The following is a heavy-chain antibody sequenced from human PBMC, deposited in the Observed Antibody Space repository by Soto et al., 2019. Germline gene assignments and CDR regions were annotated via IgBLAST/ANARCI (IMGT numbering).Heavy chain of an antibody. J-gene: IGHJ4*02. D-gene: IGHD1-1*01. CDR2: VSNSGGTT. V-gene: IGHV3-23*01. CDR1: GFTFRTYA. Sequence: LRLSCAASGFTFRTYAMHWVRQAPGKGLEWVSGVSNSGGTTDNADFVKGRFTISRDNSKNMLFLQMNSLRVEDTAVYYCANSRRGLEVDYWGQGTLVTVSS. CDR3: ANSRRGLEVDY.